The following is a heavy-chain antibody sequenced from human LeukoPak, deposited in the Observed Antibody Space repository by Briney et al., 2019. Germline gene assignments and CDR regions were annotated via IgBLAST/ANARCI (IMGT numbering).Heavy chain of an antibody. Sequence: GGSLRLSCAASGFTFSSYSMNWVRHAPGKGLEWVSYIISSSSTIYYADSVKGRFTISRDNAKNSLYLQMNSLRTEDTAVYYWSRVNYDFWSSPTYYMDVWGKGTTVTVSS. CDR3: SRVNYDFWSSPTYYMDV. J-gene: IGHJ6*03. D-gene: IGHD3-3*01. V-gene: IGHV3-48*01. CDR1: GFTFSSYS. CDR2: IISSSSTI.